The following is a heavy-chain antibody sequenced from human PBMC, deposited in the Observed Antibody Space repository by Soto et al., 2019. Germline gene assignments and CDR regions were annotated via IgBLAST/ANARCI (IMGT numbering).Heavy chain of an antibody. V-gene: IGHV1-69*13. Sequence: ASVKVSCKASGGTFSSYAISWVRQAPGQGLEWMGGIIPIFGTANYAQKFQGRVTITADESTSTAYMELSSLRSEDTAVYYCARAESFSPPGPPQLWLSPRQYYYYGMDVWGQGTTVTVSS. CDR1: GGTFSSYA. CDR2: IIPIFGTA. D-gene: IGHD5-18*01. J-gene: IGHJ6*02. CDR3: ARAESFSPPGPPQLWLSPRQYYYYGMDV.